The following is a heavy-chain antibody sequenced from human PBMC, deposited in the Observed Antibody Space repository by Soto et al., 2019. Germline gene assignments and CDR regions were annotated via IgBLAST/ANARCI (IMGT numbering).Heavy chain of an antibody. CDR3: ARDQTGATSFGERPPSFDY. V-gene: IGHV1-18*04. CDR1: GYTFTSYG. J-gene: IGHJ4*02. D-gene: IGHD3-3*01. CDR2: ISAYNGNT. Sequence: ASVKVSCKASGYTFTSYGISWVRQAPGQGLEWMGWISAYNGNTNYAQKLQGRVTMTTDTSTSTAYMELRSLRSDDTAVYYCARDQTGATSFGERPPSFDYWGRGTLVTVSS.